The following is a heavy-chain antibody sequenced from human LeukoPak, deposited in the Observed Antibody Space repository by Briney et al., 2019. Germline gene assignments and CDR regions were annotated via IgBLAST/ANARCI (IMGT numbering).Heavy chain of an antibody. J-gene: IGHJ4*03. D-gene: IGHD3-16*02. CDR3: ARDRGLRLGELSSHFDY. CDR1: GGTFSSYA. Sequence: SVKVSCKASGGTFSSYAISWVRQAPGQGLEWMGGIIPIFGTANYAQKFQGRVTITTDESTSTAYMELSSLRSEDTAVYYCARDRGLRLGELSSHFDYWGQGTMVTVSS. CDR2: IIPIFGTA. V-gene: IGHV1-69*05.